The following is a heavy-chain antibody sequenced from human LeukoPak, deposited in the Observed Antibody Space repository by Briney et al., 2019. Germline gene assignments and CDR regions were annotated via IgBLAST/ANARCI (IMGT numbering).Heavy chain of an antibody. D-gene: IGHD3-10*01. Sequence: ASVKVSCKASGYTFTSYDINWVRQATGQGHEWMGWMNPNSGNTGYAQKFQGRVTMTRNTSISTAYMELSSLRSEDTAVYYCARSYYGSGSYSGYYYYMDVWGKGTTVTVSS. CDR1: GYTFTSYD. J-gene: IGHJ6*03. CDR3: ARSYYGSGSYSGYYYYMDV. V-gene: IGHV1-8*01. CDR2: MNPNSGNT.